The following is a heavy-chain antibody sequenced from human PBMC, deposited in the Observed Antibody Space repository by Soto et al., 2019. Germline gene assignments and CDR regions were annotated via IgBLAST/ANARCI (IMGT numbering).Heavy chain of an antibody. Sequence: SETLSLTCTVSGGSISSGDYYWSWIRQPPGKGLEWIGHIYYSGNTNYNPSLKSRVTISVDTSKNQFSLKLSSVTAADTAVYYCARESFYDSGGFHGFDYWGQGTLVTVS. CDR3: ARESFYDSGGFHGFDY. CDR2: IYYSGNT. D-gene: IGHD3-22*01. J-gene: IGHJ4*02. V-gene: IGHV4-61*08. CDR1: GGSISSGDYY.